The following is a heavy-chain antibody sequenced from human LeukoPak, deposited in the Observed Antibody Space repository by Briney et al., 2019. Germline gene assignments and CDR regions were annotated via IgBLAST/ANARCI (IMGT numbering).Heavy chain of an antibody. D-gene: IGHD3-22*01. V-gene: IGHV1-18*01. CDR2: ISAYNGNT. Sequence: GASVKVSCKACGYTFTSYGISWVRQAPGQGLDWMGWISAYNGNTNYAQKLRGRVTMTTDTSTSTAYMELRSLRSDDTAVYYCARDRHGYSYYYDSSGYCDPWGQGTLVTVSS. CDR3: ARDRHGYSYYYDSSGYCDP. CDR1: GYTFTSYG. J-gene: IGHJ5*02.